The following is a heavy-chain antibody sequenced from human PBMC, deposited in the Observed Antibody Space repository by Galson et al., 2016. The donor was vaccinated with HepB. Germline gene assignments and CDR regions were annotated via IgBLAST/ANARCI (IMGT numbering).Heavy chain of an antibody. J-gene: IGHJ3*02. CDR1: GYSFTSYW. D-gene: IGHD6-19*01. CDR2: IDPFDSYT. CDR3: AGRGSIAVARDAFDI. V-gene: IGHV5-10-1*01. Sequence: QSGAEVKKPGESLRISCKGSGYSFTSYWITWVRQMPGKGLEWMGRIDPFDSYTKYSPSFQGHVTISVDKSISTAYLQWNSLKASDTAMYFCAGRGSIAVARDAFDILGQGTIGAVSS.